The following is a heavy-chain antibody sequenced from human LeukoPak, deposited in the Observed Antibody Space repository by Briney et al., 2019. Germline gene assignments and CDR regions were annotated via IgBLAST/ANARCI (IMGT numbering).Heavy chain of an antibody. V-gene: IGHV3-21*01. Sequence: GGSLRPSCAASGFTFSSYSMNWVRQAPGKGLEWVSSISSSSSYIYYADSVKGRFTISRDNAENSLYLQMNSLRAEDTAVYYCARFYYDSSGFAFDIWGQGTMVTVSS. CDR2: ISSSSSYI. D-gene: IGHD3-22*01. J-gene: IGHJ3*02. CDR1: GFTFSSYS. CDR3: ARFYYDSSGFAFDI.